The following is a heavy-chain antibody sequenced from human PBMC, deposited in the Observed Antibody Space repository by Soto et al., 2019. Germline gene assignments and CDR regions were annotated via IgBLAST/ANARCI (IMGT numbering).Heavy chain of an antibody. V-gene: IGHV4-30-4*01. Sequence: QVQLQESGPGLVKPSQTLSLRCSVSGGSVRRDDYFWSWIRQPPGKALQWMGYISHRGSAYYNPALKSRLAMSIDTSNKQFSLSLRSVTAADTATYYCARGHYDVLTGLYVRYYDYWGRGTLVTVSS. CDR3: ARGHYDVLTGLYVRYYDY. D-gene: IGHD3-9*01. CDR1: GGSVRRDDYF. CDR2: ISHRGSA. J-gene: IGHJ4*02.